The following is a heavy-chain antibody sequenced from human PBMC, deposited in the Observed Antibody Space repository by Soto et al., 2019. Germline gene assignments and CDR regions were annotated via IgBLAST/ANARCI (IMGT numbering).Heavy chain of an antibody. Sequence: GKVSYRDSCYHFASYGISWVRQAPVHGLELLGWISAYNGNTNYAQKLQGRVIMTTDTSTSTAYMELRSMRSKDTPVYDCASSEAGYSYVYGAFDNWGQGTMVTVSS. CDR3: ASSEAGYSYVYGAFDN. CDR2: ISAYNGNT. V-gene: IGHV1-18*04. J-gene: IGHJ3*02. CDR1: CYHFASYG. D-gene: IGHD5-18*01.